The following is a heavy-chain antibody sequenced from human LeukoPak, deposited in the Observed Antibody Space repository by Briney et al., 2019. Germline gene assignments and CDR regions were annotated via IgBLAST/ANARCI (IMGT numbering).Heavy chain of an antibody. Sequence: SVKVSCKASGGTFSSYAISWVRQAPGQGLEWMGGIIPIFGTANYAQKFQGRVTITADESTSTAYMELSSLRSEDTAIYYCASLVKYYDTWSGYPPFDYWGQGTLVTVSS. V-gene: IGHV1-69*13. D-gene: IGHD3-3*01. J-gene: IGHJ4*02. CDR3: ASLVKYYDTWSGYPPFDY. CDR1: GGTFSSYA. CDR2: IIPIFGTA.